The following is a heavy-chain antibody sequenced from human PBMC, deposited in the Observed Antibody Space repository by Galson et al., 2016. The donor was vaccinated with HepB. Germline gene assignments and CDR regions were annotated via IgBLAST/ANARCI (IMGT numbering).Heavy chain of an antibody. CDR3: ARDPGRIASAGHLDS. J-gene: IGHJ5*01. V-gene: IGHV3-53*01. Sequence: SLRLSCAGSGFIVSSHYMNWVRQTPGKGLEWVAIIYSGGATYYADSVKGRLTISRDNPNNTVYLQMNSLRGEDTAVYYCARDPGRIASAGHLDSWGQGTLVTVSS. CDR2: IYSGGAT. CDR1: GFIVSSHY. D-gene: IGHD6-13*01.